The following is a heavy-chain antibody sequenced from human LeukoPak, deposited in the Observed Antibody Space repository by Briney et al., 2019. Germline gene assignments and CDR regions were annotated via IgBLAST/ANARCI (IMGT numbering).Heavy chain of an antibody. CDR1: GGTFSSYA. D-gene: IGHD6-19*01. Sequence: ASVKVSCKASGGTFSSYAINWVRQAPGQGLEWMGGIIPIFGTANYAQKFQGRVTITADESTSTAYMELSSLRSEDTAVYYCARVAGLIAVAGYNWFDPWGQGTLVTVSS. CDR2: IIPIFGTA. CDR3: ARVAGLIAVAGYNWFDP. J-gene: IGHJ5*02. V-gene: IGHV1-69*13.